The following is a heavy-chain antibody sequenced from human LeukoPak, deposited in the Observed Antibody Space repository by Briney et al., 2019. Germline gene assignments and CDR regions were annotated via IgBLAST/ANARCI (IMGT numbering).Heavy chain of an antibody. V-gene: IGHV4-34*01. J-gene: IGHJ4*02. CDR3: ARGQTIVGATGDF. CDR1: GGSFSGYY. D-gene: IGHD1-26*01. CDR2: INHSGST. Sequence: RASETLSLTCAVYGGSFSGYYWSWIRQPPGNGLEWIGEINHSGSTNYNPSLKSRVTISVDTSKNQFSLKLSSVTAADTAVYYCARGQTIVGATGDFWGQGTLVTVSS.